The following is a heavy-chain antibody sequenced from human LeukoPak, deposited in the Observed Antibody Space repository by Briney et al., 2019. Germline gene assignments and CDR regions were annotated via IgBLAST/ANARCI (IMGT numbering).Heavy chain of an antibody. V-gene: IGHV3-23*01. Sequence: PGGSLRLSCAASGFTFSSYAMSWVRQAPGKGLEGVSAISGSGGSTYYADSVKGRFTISRDNSKNTLYLQMNSLRAEDTAVYYCAKGVEGVSSSSGIDYWGQGPLVTASS. J-gene: IGHJ4*02. D-gene: IGHD6-6*01. CDR1: GFTFSSYA. CDR3: AKGVEGVSSSSGIDY. CDR2: ISGSGGST.